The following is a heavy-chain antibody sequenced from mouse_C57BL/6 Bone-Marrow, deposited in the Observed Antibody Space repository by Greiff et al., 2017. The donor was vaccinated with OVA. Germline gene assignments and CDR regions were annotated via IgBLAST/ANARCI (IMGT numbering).Heavy chain of an antibody. CDR2: INPSSGYT. V-gene: IGHV1-7*01. CDR1: GYTFTSYW. J-gene: IGHJ4*01. Sequence: VQRVESGAELAKPGASVKLSCKASGYTFTSYWMHWVKQRPGQCLEWIGYINPSSGYTKYNQKFKDKATLTADKSSSTAYMQLSSLTYEDSAVYYCARWYYAMDYWGQGTSVTVSS. CDR3: ARWYYAMDY.